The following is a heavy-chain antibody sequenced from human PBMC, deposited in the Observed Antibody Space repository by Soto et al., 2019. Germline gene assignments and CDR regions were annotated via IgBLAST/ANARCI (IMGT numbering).Heavy chain of an antibody. CDR3: ARDAAAGLNDY. V-gene: IGHV1-2*04. CDR2: INPNSGGT. CDR1: GYTFTGYY. J-gene: IGHJ4*02. D-gene: IGHD6-13*01. Sequence: GASVKVSCKASGYTFTGYYMHCVRQAPGQGLEWMGWINPNSGGTNYAQKFQGWVTMTTDTSTSTAYMELRSLRSDDTAVYYCARDAAAGLNDYWGQGTLVTVSS.